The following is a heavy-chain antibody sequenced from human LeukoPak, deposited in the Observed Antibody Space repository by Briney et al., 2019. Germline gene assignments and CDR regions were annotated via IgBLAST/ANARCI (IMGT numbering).Heavy chain of an antibody. V-gene: IGHV6-1*01. CDR1: EDSVSSTSAA. D-gene: IGHD2-2*02. J-gene: IGHJ5*02. CDR2: TYYTSKWYN. Sequence: SQTLSPTCAISEDSVSSTSAAWNWIRQSPSRGLEWLGRTYYTSKWYNDYAASVTSRITISADTSKNQFSLQLNSVTPEDTAVYFCARGSYCSSTTCYSWFDPWGQGTLVTVSS. CDR3: ARGSYCSSTTCYSWFDP.